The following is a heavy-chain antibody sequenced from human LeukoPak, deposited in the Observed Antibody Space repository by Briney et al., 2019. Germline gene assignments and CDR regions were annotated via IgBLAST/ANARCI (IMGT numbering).Heavy chain of an antibody. J-gene: IGHJ4*02. CDR1: GFTLSSYG. CDR2: ISGSGGST. V-gene: IGHV3-23*01. CDR3: AKGRYFDWSYCYFDY. Sequence: PGGSLRLSCAASGFTLSSYGMSGVRQAPGKGLEWVSAISGSGGSTYNADSVKGRFTISRDNSKNTLHLQMNSLRAEDTAVYYCAKGRYFDWSYCYFDYWGQGTLVTVSS. D-gene: IGHD3-9*01.